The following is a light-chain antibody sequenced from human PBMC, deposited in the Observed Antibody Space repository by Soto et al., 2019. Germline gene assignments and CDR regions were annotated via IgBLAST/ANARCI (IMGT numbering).Light chain of an antibody. CDR2: EVN. J-gene: IGLJ3*02. CDR1: SSDVGDYTY. Sequence: QSALAQPPSASGSLGQSVTISCTGTSSDVGDYTYVSWYQQHPGRAPKFIIYEVNKRPSGVPDRFSGSKSGNTASLTVSGLQAEDEADYYCSSYAGNNKMVFGGGTKATVL. CDR3: SSYAGNNKMV. V-gene: IGLV2-8*01.